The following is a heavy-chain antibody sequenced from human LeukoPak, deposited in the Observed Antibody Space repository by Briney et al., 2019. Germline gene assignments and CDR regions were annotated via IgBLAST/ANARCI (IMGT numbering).Heavy chain of an antibody. CDR2: IWHNGSHK. CDR3: AKASSASPSSLNF. Sequence: GGSLRLSGAASGFTFSNDGMYWVGPAPGKGLEWVAVIWHNGSHKYYAESVKGRFTISRDNFNITLYLQLTSLRAEDTAVFYCAKASSASPSSLNFWGQGTLVTVSS. CDR1: GFTFSNDG. D-gene: IGHD2-2*01. J-gene: IGHJ4*02. V-gene: IGHV3-33*06.